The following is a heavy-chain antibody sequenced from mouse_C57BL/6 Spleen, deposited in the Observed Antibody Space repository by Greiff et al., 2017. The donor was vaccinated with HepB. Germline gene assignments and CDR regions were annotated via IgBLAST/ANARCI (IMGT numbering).Heavy chain of an antibody. J-gene: IGHJ4*01. V-gene: IGHV7-1*01. CDR1: GFTFRDFY. CDR2: SRNKANDYTT. CDR3: ARDALGSAMDY. Sequence: DVKLVASGGGLVQSGRSLRLSCATSGFTFRDFYMEWVRQATGKGLEWIAASRNKANDYTTEYSASVKGRFIVSRDTSQSILYLQINALRAEDTAMYYCARDALGSAMDYWGQGTSVTVSS. D-gene: IGHD4-1*01.